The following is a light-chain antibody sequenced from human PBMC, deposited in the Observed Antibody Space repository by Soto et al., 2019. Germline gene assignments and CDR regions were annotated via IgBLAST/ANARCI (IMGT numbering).Light chain of an antibody. Sequence: AIRMTQSPSSFSASTGDRVTITCRASQGISSYLAWYQQKPGKAPKLLIYAASTLQSGVPSSFSGSGSGTDFILPLSCLHSEDFPTYYCQQYYSYPSTFGQGTRLEIK. CDR3: QQYYSYPST. CDR2: AAS. V-gene: IGKV1-8*01. CDR1: QGISSY. J-gene: IGKJ5*01.